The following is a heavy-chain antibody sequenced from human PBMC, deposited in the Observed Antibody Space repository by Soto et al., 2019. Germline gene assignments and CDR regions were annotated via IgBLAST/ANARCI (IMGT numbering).Heavy chain of an antibody. J-gene: IGHJ5*02. Sequence: QVQLQQWGARLLKTSETLSLTCAVYGGSFSGYYWSWIRQPPGKGLEWIGEINHSGSTNYNPSLKSRVTISVDTSKNQFSLKLSSVTAADTAVYYCARGTGVVVALRIDPWGQGTLVTVSS. D-gene: IGHD2-15*01. V-gene: IGHV4-34*01. CDR2: INHSGST. CDR1: GGSFSGYY. CDR3: ARGTGVVVALRIDP.